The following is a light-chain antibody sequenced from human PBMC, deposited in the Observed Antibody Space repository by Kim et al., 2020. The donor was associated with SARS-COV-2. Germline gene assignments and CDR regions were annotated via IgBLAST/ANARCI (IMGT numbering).Light chain of an antibody. CDR3: QQCKTYPYT. J-gene: IGKJ2*01. CDR2: KAS. V-gene: IGKV1-5*03. Sequence: ASVGDRVTITCLASQSISTWLAWYQQKPGKPPTLLIYKASTSESGVPSRFSGSGSGTEFTLTISSLQPDDFATYYCQQCKTYPYTFGQGTKLEI. CDR1: QSISTW.